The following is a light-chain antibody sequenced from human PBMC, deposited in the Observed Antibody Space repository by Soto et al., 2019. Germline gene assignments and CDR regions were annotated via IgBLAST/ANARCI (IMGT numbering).Light chain of an antibody. CDR3: CSYAGSSTYV. Sequence: QSVLTQPASVSGSPGQSITISCTGTSSDVGNYNLVSWYQQHPGKAPKLMIYEVNTRPSGVSNRFSGSKSGNTASLTISGLQAEDEADYYCCSYAGSSTYVFGTGTQLTVL. CDR1: SSDVGNYNL. CDR2: EVN. V-gene: IGLV2-23*02. J-gene: IGLJ1*01.